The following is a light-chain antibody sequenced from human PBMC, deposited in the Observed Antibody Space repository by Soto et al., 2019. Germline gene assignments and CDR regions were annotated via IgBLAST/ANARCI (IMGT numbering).Light chain of an antibody. Sequence: QSVLTQPASVSGSPGQSITISCTGTSSDVGGYNYVSWYQQHPGKAPKLMIYEVSNRPSGVSNRFSGSKSGNTASLTISGLQAEDEADYYCSSYTSSSTRVFGGRTKLIVL. CDR2: EVS. CDR1: SSDVGGYNY. J-gene: IGLJ3*02. CDR3: SSYTSSSTRV. V-gene: IGLV2-14*01.